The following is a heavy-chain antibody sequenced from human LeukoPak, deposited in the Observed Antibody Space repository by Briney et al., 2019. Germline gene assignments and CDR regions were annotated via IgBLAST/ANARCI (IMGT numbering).Heavy chain of an antibody. D-gene: IGHD3-22*01. CDR1: GFTFSSYT. J-gene: IGHJ4*02. CDR2: ISSSLSYI. CDR3: ARDLKWDSSGYYYY. Sequence: GGSLRLSCAASGFTFSSYTMNWVRQAPGKGLEWVSSISSSLSYIYYADSVKGRFTISRDNAKNSLYLQMNSLRAEDTAVYYCARDLKWDSSGYYYYWGQGTLVTVSS. V-gene: IGHV3-21*01.